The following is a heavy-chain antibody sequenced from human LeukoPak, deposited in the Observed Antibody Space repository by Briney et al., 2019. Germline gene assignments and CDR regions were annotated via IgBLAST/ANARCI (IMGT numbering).Heavy chain of an antibody. Sequence: PSETLSLTCGVSGYSITSGYFWGWIRQPPGKGLEWIGSIYHSGTTYYNPPLRSRVTISVDTSKNPFSLKLSSVTAADTAVYYCARPPDSSDYGAAFDFWGQGTLVTVSS. D-gene: IGHD4-17*01. CDR1: GYSITSGYF. V-gene: IGHV4-38-2*01. CDR2: IYHSGTT. CDR3: ARPPDSSDYGAAFDF. J-gene: IGHJ4*02.